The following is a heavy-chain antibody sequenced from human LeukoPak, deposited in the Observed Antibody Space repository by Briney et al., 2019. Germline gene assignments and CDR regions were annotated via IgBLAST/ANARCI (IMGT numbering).Heavy chain of an antibody. D-gene: IGHD2-21*02. CDR1: GFTFSSYS. Sequence: GGSLRLSCAASGFTFSSYSMNWVRQAPGKGLEWVSSISSSSSTIYYADSVKGRFTISRDNAKNSLYLQMNSLRDEDAAVYYCASLGGGDWGFRAFDIWGQGTMVTVSS. CDR3: ASLGGGDWGFRAFDI. V-gene: IGHV3-48*02. CDR2: ISSSSSTI. J-gene: IGHJ3*02.